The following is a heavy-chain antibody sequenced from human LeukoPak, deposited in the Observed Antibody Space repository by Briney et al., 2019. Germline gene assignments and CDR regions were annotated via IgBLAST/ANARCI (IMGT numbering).Heavy chain of an antibody. J-gene: IGHJ6*02. D-gene: IGHD3-10*01. CDR1: GFTFNNYA. CDR3: GKRELWHGSGEDA. V-gene: IGHV3-23*01. CDR2: ISGSGDRT. Sequence: GGSLRLSCAASGFTFNNYAMCWFRQTPGKGLEWVSAISGSGDRTYYAESVKGRFSISRDNSKNTLYLQMHSLRAEDTAVYYCGKRELWHGSGEDAWGQGTTVTVSS.